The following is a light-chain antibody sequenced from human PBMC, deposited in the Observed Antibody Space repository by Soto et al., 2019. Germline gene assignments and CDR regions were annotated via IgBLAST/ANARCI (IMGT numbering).Light chain of an antibody. V-gene: IGKV3-11*01. Sequence: EIVLTQSPATLSLSPGERATLSCRASQSVSRQLAWYQQKPGQAPRLLIYDTSNRATGIPAGFSGSGSGADFTLTISSLEAEDFAVYYCQQRSHWPPITFGGGTKVVIE. CDR3: QQRSHWPPIT. J-gene: IGKJ4*01. CDR2: DTS. CDR1: QSVSRQ.